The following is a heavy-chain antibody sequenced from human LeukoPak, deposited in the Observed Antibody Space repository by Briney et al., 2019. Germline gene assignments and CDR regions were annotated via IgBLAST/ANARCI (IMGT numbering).Heavy chain of an antibody. CDR3: ARLPVRGVITYNWFDP. J-gene: IGHJ5*02. CDR1: GSSFTSYW. D-gene: IGHD3-10*01. CDR2: IYPGDSDT. V-gene: IGHV5-51*01. Sequence: GESLKISCKGSGSSFTSYWIGWVRQMPGKGLEWMGIIYPGDSDTRHSPSFQGQVTISADKSISTAYLQWSSLKASDTAMYYCARLPVRGVITYNWFDPWGQGTLVTVSS.